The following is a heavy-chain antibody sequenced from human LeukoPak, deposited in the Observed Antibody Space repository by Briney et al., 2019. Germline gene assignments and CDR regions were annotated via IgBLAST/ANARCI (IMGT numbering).Heavy chain of an antibody. D-gene: IGHD5-24*01. V-gene: IGHV3-20*04. CDR3: ARGDGDGYNNPPDY. J-gene: IGHJ4*02. CDR1: GFTFDDYA. CDR2: INWSGGNT. Sequence: GGSLRLSCAASGFTFDDYAMSWVRQPPGKGLEWVSGINWSGGNTGYADSVKGRFTISRDNAKNSLYLQMNSLRAEDTALYYCARGDGDGYNNPPDYWGQGTLVTVSS.